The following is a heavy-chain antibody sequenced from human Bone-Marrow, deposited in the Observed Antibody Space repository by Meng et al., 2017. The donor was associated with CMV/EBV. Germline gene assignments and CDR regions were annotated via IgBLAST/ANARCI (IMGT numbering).Heavy chain of an antibody. CDR1: GGSVSSGSYY. Sequence: LRLSCTVSGGSVSSGSYYWSWIRQPPGKGLEWIGYIYYSGSTYYNPSLKSRVTISVDTSKNQFSLKLSSVTAADTAVYYCARQKQYYDFWSGYTKQQEIDYWGQRTLVTVSS. J-gene: IGHJ4*02. CDR3: ARQKQYYDFWSGYTKQQEIDY. V-gene: IGHV4-31*03. CDR2: IYYSGST. D-gene: IGHD3-3*01.